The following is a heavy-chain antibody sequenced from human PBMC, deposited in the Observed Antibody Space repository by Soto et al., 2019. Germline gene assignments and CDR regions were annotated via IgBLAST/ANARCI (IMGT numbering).Heavy chain of an antibody. J-gene: IGHJ6*02. CDR3: ARDRKEQLDVYYGMDV. D-gene: IGHD6-6*01. Sequence: GGSLRLSCAASGFTFSSYWMHWVRQAPGKGLVWVSRINSDGSSTSYADSVKGRFTISRDNAKNTLYLQMNSLRAEDTAVYYCARDRKEQLDVYYGMDVWGQGTTVTVSS. V-gene: IGHV3-74*01. CDR1: GFTFSSYW. CDR2: INSDGSST.